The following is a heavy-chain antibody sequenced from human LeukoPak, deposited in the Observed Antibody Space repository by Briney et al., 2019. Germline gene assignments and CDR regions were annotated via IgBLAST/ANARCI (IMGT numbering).Heavy chain of an antibody. CDR1: GFTFSSYW. Sequence: GGSLRLSCAASGFTFSSYWMHWVRQAPGKGLVCVSRTNTDGSSTSYADSVKGRFTISRDNAKNTLYLQMNSLRAEDTAVYYCASASGNYYHTGYWGQGTLVTVSS. V-gene: IGHV3-74*01. J-gene: IGHJ4*02. CDR2: TNTDGSST. D-gene: IGHD1-26*01. CDR3: ASASGNYYHTGY.